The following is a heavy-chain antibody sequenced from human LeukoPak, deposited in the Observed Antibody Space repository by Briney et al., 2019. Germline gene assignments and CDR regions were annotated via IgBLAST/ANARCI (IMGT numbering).Heavy chain of an antibody. CDR1: GYTFTSYY. V-gene: IGHV1-46*01. CDR3: ARQNTYYDILTGYYSNSEYFDY. Sequence: ASVKVSCKASGYTFTSYYMHWVRQAPGQGLVWMGIINPSGGSTSYAQKFQGRVTMTRDTSTSTVYMELSSLRSEDTAVYYCARQNTYYDILTGYYSNSEYFDYWGQGTLVTVSS. J-gene: IGHJ4*02. D-gene: IGHD3-9*01. CDR2: INPSGGST.